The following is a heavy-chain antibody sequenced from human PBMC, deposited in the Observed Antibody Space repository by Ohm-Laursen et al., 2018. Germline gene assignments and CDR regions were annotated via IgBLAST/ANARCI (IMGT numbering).Heavy chain of an antibody. D-gene: IGHD5-18*01. CDR1: GFSLSTSGMC. J-gene: IGHJ4*02. Sequence: TQTLTLTNTFSGFSLSTSGMCVSWIRQPPGKALEWLARIDWDDDKYYSTSLKTRPTISKDTSKNQVVLTMTNMDPVDTATYYCARSSSVDTAVDYWGQGTLVTVSS. V-gene: IGHV2-70*11. CDR2: IDWDDDK. CDR3: ARSSSVDTAVDY.